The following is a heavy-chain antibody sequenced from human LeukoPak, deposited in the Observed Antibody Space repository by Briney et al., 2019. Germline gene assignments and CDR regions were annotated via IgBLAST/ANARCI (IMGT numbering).Heavy chain of an antibody. D-gene: IGHD5-12*01. V-gene: IGHV4-39*01. CDR1: GGSISSRSYY. CDR3: ARHVSGSFDC. J-gene: IGHJ4*02. Sequence: SGTLSLTCTVSGGSISSRSYYWGWIRQPPGKGLEWIGSIYYSGTTYYNPSLKSRVTISVDTSKNQFSLKLSSVTAADTAVYYCARHVSGSFDCWGQGTLVTVSS. CDR2: IYYSGTT.